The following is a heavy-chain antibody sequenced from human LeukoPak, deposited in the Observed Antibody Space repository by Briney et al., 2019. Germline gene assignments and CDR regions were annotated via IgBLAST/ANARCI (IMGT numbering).Heavy chain of an antibody. CDR3: ARDRSGGHFDY. V-gene: IGHV3-53*04. CDR2: IYSGGST. CDR1: GFTVSSNY. Sequence: GGSLRLSCAASGFTVSSNYMSWVRQAPGKGLGRVSVIYSGGSTYYADSVKGRFTISRHNSKNTLYLQMNSLRAEDTAVYYCARDRSGGHFDYWGQGTPVTVSS. D-gene: IGHD3-10*01. J-gene: IGHJ4*02.